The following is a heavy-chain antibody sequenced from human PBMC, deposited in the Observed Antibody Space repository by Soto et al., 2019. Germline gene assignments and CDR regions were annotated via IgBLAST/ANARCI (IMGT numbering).Heavy chain of an antibody. CDR1: VYSISSGYY. CDR3: ARGAATVTPGWFDP. CDR2: IYHSGST. Sequence: AETLSLTCSVSVYSISSGYYWGFIRQTPGKGLEWIASIYHSGSTYYNPSLKSRVTISVDTSKNQFSLKLTSVTAADTAVYYCARGAATVTPGWFDPWGQGIMVTVSS. V-gene: IGHV4-38-2*02. J-gene: IGHJ5*02. D-gene: IGHD4-17*01.